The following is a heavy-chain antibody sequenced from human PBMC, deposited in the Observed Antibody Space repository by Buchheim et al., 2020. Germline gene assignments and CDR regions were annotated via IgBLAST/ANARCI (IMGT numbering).Heavy chain of an antibody. V-gene: IGHV1-69*01. Sequence: QVQLVQSGAEVKKPGSSVKVSCKASGGTFSSYAISWVRQAPGQGLEWMGGIIPIFGTANYAQKFQGRVTITADESTRTAYLELSSLRSEDTAVYYCARGEIVVVPAAIPAGTRNYYGMDVWGQGTT. CDR1: GGTFSSYA. J-gene: IGHJ6*02. D-gene: IGHD2-2*01. CDR2: IIPIFGTA. CDR3: ARGEIVVVPAAIPAGTRNYYGMDV.